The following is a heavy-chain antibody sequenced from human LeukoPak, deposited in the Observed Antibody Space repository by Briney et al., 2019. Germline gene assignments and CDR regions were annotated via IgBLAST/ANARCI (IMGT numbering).Heavy chain of an antibody. J-gene: IGHJ4*02. CDR1: GFTVSSNY. CDR2: IYSGGST. D-gene: IGHD2-21*02. CDR3: ARRGRGHALVTAIYYFDY. Sequence: GGSLRLSCAASGFTVSSNYMSWVRQAPGKGLEWVSVIYSGGSTYYADSVKGRFTISRDNSKNTLYLQMNSLRAEDTAVYYCARRGRGHALVTAIYYFDYWGQGTLVTVSS. V-gene: IGHV3-66*04.